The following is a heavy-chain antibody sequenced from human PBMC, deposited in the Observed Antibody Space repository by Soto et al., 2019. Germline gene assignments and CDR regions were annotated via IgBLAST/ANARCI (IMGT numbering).Heavy chain of an antibody. J-gene: IGHJ3*02. CDR3: ARDLVYYFDSSGSLAFDI. CDR2: ILYSGST. Sequence: PSETLSLTCTVSGGSINNYYWSWIRRPPGEGLEWIGNILYSGSTKYNSSLKTRVTISIDTSKNQFSLDLASVTAADTAVYYCARDLVYYFDSSGSLAFDIWGQGTTVTV. V-gene: IGHV4-59*01. CDR1: GGSINNYY. D-gene: IGHD3-22*01.